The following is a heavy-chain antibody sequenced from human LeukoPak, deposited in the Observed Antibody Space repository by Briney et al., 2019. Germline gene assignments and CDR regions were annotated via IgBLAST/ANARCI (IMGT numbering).Heavy chain of an antibody. CDR1: GGSFSGYY. CDR3: ARHSDDFWSGFSSGYFDY. CDR2: INHSGST. V-gene: IGHV4-34*01. D-gene: IGHD3-3*01. J-gene: IGHJ4*02. Sequence: SETLSLTCAVYGGSFSGYYWSWIRQPPGKGLEWIGEINHSGSTYYNPSLKSRVTISVDTSKNQFSLKLSSVTAADTAVYYCARHSDDFWSGFSSGYFDYWGQGTLVTVSS.